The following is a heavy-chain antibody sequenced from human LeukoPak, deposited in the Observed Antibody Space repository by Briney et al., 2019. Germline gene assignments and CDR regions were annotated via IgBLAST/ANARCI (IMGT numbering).Heavy chain of an antibody. CDR3: AREDGSSCFDN. Sequence: PSETLSLTCTVSGGSISTNSYYCSWIRQPPGNGLESIGYVYYSGPTYYNPSVKSRVAISVDTSKNQFSLKLISVTAADTAMYYCAREDGSSCFDNWGQGNLVTVSS. CDR1: GGSISTNSYY. D-gene: IGHD6-13*01. V-gene: IGHV4-30-4*01. J-gene: IGHJ4*02. CDR2: VYYSGPT.